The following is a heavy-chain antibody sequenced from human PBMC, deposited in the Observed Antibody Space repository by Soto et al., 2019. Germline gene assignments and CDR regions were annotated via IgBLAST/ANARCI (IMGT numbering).Heavy chain of an antibody. J-gene: IGHJ4*02. CDR3: AREVVCRCYTPIDV. CDR1: GYTFTSYD. CDR2: MNPNSGNT. D-gene: IGHD2-15*01. Sequence: QVQLVQSGAEVKKPGASVKVSCKASGYTFTSYDINWVRQATGQGLEWMGWMNPNSGNTGYAQKFQGRVTMTRDTXXHTASLALSSLRSADTAVYYCAREVVCRCYTPIDVWGERPLVPVSS. V-gene: IGHV1-8*01.